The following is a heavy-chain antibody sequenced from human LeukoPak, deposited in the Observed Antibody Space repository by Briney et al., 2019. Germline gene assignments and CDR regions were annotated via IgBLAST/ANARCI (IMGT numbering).Heavy chain of an antibody. Sequence: GGSLRLSCAASGFTFSSCWMHWVRQAPGKGLVWVSRISNDGSSTSYADSVKGRFTISRDNGKNTLYLQMNSLRAEDTAVYYCARAGPNMAAVDYWGQGTLVTVSS. CDR3: ARAGPNMAAVDY. D-gene: IGHD6-25*01. CDR2: ISNDGSST. V-gene: IGHV3-74*01. J-gene: IGHJ4*02. CDR1: GFTFSSCW.